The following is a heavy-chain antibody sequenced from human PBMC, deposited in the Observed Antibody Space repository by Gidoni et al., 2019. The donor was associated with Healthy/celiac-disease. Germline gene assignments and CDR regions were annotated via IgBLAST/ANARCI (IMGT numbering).Heavy chain of an antibody. CDR1: GNTFPSYG. Sequence: VQLVQSGAEVKKPGASVTVSCNASGNTFPSYGISWVRQAPGQGLEWMGWISAYNGNTNYAQKLQGRVTMTTDTSTSTAYMELRSLRSDDTAVYYCARDPADPVHWYFDLWGRGTLVTVSS. CDR3: ARDPADPVHWYFDL. D-gene: IGHD3-10*02. V-gene: IGHV1-18*01. J-gene: IGHJ2*01. CDR2: ISAYNGNT.